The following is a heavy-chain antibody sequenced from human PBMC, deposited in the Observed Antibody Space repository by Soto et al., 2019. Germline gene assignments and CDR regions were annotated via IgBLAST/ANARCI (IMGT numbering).Heavy chain of an antibody. D-gene: IGHD1-26*01. V-gene: IGHV3-30-3*01. CDR1: EFTFRIFA. J-gene: IGHJ6*02. Sequence: QVHLVESGGGVVQPGSSLRLSCAASEFTFRIFAMHWLRQSPGKGLEWGAVISYDGSRKADSVKGRFTVSRDNSWNTLYLQRNSLRAEDTAIYYCARGDREDIEEVVGVRPGEYSMDVWGQGTTVNVSS. CDR3: ARGDREDIEEVVGVRPGEYSMDV. CDR2: ISYDGSRK.